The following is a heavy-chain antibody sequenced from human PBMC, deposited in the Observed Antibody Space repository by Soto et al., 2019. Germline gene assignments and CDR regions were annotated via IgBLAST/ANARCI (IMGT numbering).Heavy chain of an antibody. CDR2: ISAYNGNT. Sequence: QVQLVQSGAEVKKPGASVKVSCKASGYTFTSYGISWVRQAPGQGLEWMGWISAYNGNTNYAQKLQDRVTMTTDTSTSRAHMELRSLRFDNTAVYYSARDKVDGSGIYYAYWGQGTLVTVSS. V-gene: IGHV1-18*01. CDR3: ARDKVDGSGIYYAY. J-gene: IGHJ4*02. CDR1: GYTFTSYG. D-gene: IGHD3-10*01.